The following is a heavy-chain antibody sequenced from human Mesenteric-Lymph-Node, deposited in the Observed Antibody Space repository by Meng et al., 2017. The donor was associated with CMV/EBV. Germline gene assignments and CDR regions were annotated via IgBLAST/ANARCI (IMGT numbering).Heavy chain of an antibody. D-gene: IGHD2-2*01. Sequence: SVKVSCKASGGTFNNHAINWVRQAPGQGLEWMGGIIPIFGSANYAQNFQGRVTITTDESTSTAYMELSSLRSEDTAVYYCARGNCSSTSCYLGYYYYGMDVWGQGTTVTVSS. CDR1: GGTFNNHA. J-gene: IGHJ6*02. V-gene: IGHV1-69*05. CDR3: ARGNCSSTSCYLGYYYYGMDV. CDR2: IIPIFGSA.